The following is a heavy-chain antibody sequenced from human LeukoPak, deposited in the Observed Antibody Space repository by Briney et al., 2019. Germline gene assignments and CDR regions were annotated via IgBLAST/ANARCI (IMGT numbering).Heavy chain of an antibody. D-gene: IGHD2/OR15-2a*01. J-gene: IGHJ4*02. CDR1: GFTFSSYG. V-gene: IGHV3-30*18. CDR2: ISYDGSNK. CDR3: AKFYGGFY. Sequence: GRSLRLSCAASGFTFSSYGMHWVRQAPGKGLEWVAVISYDGSNKYYADSVKGRFTISRDNSKNTLYLQMNSLRAEDTAVYYCAKFYGGFYWGQGTLVTVSS.